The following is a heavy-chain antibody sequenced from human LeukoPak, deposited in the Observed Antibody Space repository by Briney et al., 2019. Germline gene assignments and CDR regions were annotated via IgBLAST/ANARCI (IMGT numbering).Heavy chain of an antibody. J-gene: IGHJ4*02. CDR3: ARDTPQDEFDH. Sequence: PGGSLGLSCAVSGFSFSSYWMSWVRQAPGKGLEWVANIKQDGSEKNYVDSVKGRFTISRDNAKNSLYLQINSLRAEDTAVYYCARDTPQDEFDHWGQGTLVTVSS. CDR1: GFSFSSYW. CDR2: IKQDGSEK. V-gene: IGHV3-7*01.